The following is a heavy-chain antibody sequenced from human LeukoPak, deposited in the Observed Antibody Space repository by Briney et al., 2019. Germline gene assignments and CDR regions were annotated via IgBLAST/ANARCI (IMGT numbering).Heavy chain of an antibody. J-gene: IGHJ4*02. CDR3: AKVGSYSPLYFFDY. Sequence: GGALRLSCAASGFTFSSYAMTWLRQAPGKGLEWVSAISGSGGGTYYADSVKGRFTISRDNSENTLYLQMNSLRAEDTAVYYCAKVGSYSPLYFFDYWGQGTLVTVSS. V-gene: IGHV3-23*01. CDR1: GFTFSSYA. CDR2: ISGSGGGT. D-gene: IGHD2-21*01.